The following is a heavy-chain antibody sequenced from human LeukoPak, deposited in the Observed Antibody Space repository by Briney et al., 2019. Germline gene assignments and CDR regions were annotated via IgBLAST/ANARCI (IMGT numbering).Heavy chain of an antibody. CDR1: GGSISSSSYY. CDR3: ARQSAVAGNFDY. Sequence: SETLSLTCTVSGGSISSSSYYWGWIRQPPGKGLEWIGSIYYSGSTYYNPSLKSRVTISVDTSKNQFSLKLSSVTAADTAAYYCARQSAVAGNFDYWGQGTLVTVSS. V-gene: IGHV4-39*01. J-gene: IGHJ4*02. D-gene: IGHD6-19*01. CDR2: IYYSGST.